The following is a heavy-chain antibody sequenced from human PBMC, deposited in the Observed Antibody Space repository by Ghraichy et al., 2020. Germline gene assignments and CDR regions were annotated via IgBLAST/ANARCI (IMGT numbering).Heavy chain of an antibody. CDR3: AREAQYCSGGSCYYYYGMDV. CDR1: GFTFSSYW. D-gene: IGHD2-15*01. CDR2: IKQDGNEK. J-gene: IGHJ6*02. Sequence: GGSLSLSCAASGFTFSSYWMNWVRQAPGKGLEWVANIKQDGNEKYYVDSVKGRFTISRDNAKNSLYLQMNSLRAEDTAVYYCAREAQYCSGGSCYYYYGMDVWGQGTTVTVSS. V-gene: IGHV3-7*01.